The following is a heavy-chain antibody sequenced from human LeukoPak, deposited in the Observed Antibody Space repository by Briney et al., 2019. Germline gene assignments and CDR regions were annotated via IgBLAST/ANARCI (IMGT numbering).Heavy chain of an antibody. CDR1: GFTFSNYA. V-gene: IGHV3-30*04. D-gene: IGHD3/OR15-3a*01. Sequence: GGSLRLSCAASGFTFSNYAMHWVRQAPGKGLDWVAFISYNGRDKSYADFVKGRFTISRDNSKNTLYLQMNSLRGEDTTVYYCAREGLGLDFWGQGTLVTVSS. J-gene: IGHJ4*02. CDR3: AREGLGLDF. CDR2: ISYNGRDK.